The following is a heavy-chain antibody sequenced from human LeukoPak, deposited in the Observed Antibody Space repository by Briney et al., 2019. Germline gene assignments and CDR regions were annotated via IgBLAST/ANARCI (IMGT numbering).Heavy chain of an antibody. CDR1: GGTFSSYA. D-gene: IGHD6-6*01. V-gene: IGHV1-69*05. Sequence: SVKVSCKASGGTFSSYAISWLRQAPGQGLEWMGGIIPIFGTANYAQKFQGRVTITTDESTSTAYMELSSLRSEDTAMYYCARDRTSSSSRGTYYYYYMDVWGKGTTVTVSS. CDR3: ARDRTSSSSRGTYYYYYMDV. CDR2: IIPIFGTA. J-gene: IGHJ6*03.